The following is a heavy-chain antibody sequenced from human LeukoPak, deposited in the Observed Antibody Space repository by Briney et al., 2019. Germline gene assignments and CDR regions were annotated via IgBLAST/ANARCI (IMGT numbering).Heavy chain of an antibody. CDR3: VSSYGGYVLDY. J-gene: IGHJ4*02. CDR2: VYHSGSI. D-gene: IGHD5-12*01. CDR1: GGSISSYS. V-gene: IGHV4-59*01. Sequence: SETLSLTCTVSGGSISSYSWNWIRQSPGKGLEWIVRVYHSGSINYNPSLKGRVTISVDTSKNQFSLNLSSVTAADAAVYYCVSSYGGYVLDYWGQGTLVIVSS.